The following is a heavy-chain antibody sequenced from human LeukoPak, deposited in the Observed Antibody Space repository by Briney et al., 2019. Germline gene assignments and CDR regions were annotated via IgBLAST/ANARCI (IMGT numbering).Heavy chain of an antibody. V-gene: IGHV1-69*04. Sequence: SVKVSCKASGGTFSSYAISWVRPAPGQGLEWMGRIIPILGIANYAQKFQGRATITADKSTSTAYMELSSLRSEDTAVYYCARDRGAPTPDAYWGQGTLVTVSS. CDR2: IIPILGIA. CDR3: ARDRGAPTPDAY. J-gene: IGHJ4*02. D-gene: IGHD1-14*01. CDR1: GGTFSSYA.